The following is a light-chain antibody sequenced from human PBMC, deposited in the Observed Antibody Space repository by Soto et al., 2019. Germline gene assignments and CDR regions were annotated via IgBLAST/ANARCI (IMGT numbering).Light chain of an antibody. Sequence: QSVLTQPASVSGSPGQSMTISCTGTSSDVGGYNYVSWYQQYPGKVPKLILYELTNRPSGVSDRFSGSKSANTASLTISGLQAEDEADYYCSSYSSTRNLEIFGGGTKLTVL. CDR3: SSYSSTRNLEI. CDR1: SSDVGGYNY. CDR2: ELT. J-gene: IGLJ2*01. V-gene: IGLV2-14*01.